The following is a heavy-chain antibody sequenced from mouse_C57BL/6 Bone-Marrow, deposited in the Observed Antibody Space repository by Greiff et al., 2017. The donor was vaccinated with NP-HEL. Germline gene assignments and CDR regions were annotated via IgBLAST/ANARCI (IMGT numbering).Heavy chain of an antibody. CDR1: GYTFTSYW. D-gene: IGHD1-1*01. CDR2: IDPSDSYT. CDR3: ARDGCSSYVGWYFDV. V-gene: IGHV1-69*01. J-gene: IGHJ1*03. Sequence: VQLQQPVAELVMPGASVKLSCKASGYTFTSYWMHWVKQRPGQGLEWIGEIDPSDSYTNYNQKFKGKSTLTVDQSSSTAYMQLSSLTSEDSAVYYCARDGCSSYVGWYFDVWGTGTTVTVSS.